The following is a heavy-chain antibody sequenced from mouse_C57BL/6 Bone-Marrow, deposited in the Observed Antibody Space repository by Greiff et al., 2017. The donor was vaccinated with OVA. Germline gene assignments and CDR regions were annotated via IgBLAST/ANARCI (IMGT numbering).Heavy chain of an antibody. J-gene: IGHJ4*01. CDR2: IYPGSGNT. CDR3: ARYYYGSSYCAMDY. CDR1: GYTFTDYY. D-gene: IGHD1-1*01. V-gene: IGHV1-76*01. Sequence: QVQLQQSGAELVRPGASVKLSCKASGYTFTDYYINWVKQRPGQGLEWIARIYPGSGNTYYNEKFKGKATLTAEKSSSTAYMQLSSLTSEDSAVYFCARYYYGSSYCAMDYWGQGTSVTVSS.